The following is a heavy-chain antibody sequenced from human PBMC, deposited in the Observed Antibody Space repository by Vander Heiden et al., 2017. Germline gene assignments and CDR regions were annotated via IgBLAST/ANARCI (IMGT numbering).Heavy chain of an antibody. J-gene: IGHJ4*02. CDR1: GFTFSSDA. Sequence: EVQLLESGGGLVQPGGSLRLSCAASGFTFSSDAMSWVRQGPGKGLEWVSAISGSGGSTYYAYSVKGRFTSSRDNSKNTLYLHMHSLSGEDTAVCYCAIEVGISGVVNGWGQGTLGTVSS. D-gene: IGHD3-3*01. CDR3: AIEVGISGVVNG. CDR2: ISGSGGST. V-gene: IGHV3-23*01.